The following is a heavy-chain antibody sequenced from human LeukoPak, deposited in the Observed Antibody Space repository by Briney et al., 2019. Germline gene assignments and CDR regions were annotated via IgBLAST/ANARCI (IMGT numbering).Heavy chain of an antibody. CDR1: GGSISSYY. CDR2: IYTSGST. J-gene: IGHJ5*02. D-gene: IGHD6-19*01. V-gene: IGHV4-4*07. CDR3: ARAVGPSSGSRLETAYNWFDP. Sequence: SETLSLTCTVSGGSISSYYWSWIRQPAGKGLEWIGRIYTSGSTNYNPSLKSRVTMSVDTSKNQFSLKLSSVTAADTAVYYCARAVGPSSGSRLETAYNWFDPWGQGTLVTVSS.